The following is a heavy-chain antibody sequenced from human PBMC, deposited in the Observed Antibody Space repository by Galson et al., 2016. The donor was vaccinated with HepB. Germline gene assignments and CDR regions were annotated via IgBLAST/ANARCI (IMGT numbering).Heavy chain of an antibody. CDR3: AKRAGAGYDSPPDY. CDR2: FSGANT. D-gene: IGHD5-12*01. CDR1: GFTFSSYA. Sequence: SLRLSCAASGFTFSSYAMSWVRQAPGKGLEFVSGFSGANTYYADSVKGRVTISRDNSKNTLYLQVNSLTAEDTAAYYCAKRAGAGYDSPPDYWGQGILVTVSS. V-gene: IGHV3-23*01. J-gene: IGHJ4*02.